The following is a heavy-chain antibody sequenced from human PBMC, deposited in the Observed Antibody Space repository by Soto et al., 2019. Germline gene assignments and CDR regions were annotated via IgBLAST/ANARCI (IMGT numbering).Heavy chain of an antibody. CDR1: GYTFTSYA. V-gene: IGHV1-3*01. J-gene: IGHJ4*02. D-gene: IGHD6-13*01. Sequence: ASVKVSCKASGYTFTSYAIHWVRQAPGQGLEWIGGINPVYGEAKYSQEFQGRVTITTDASATTAYMEVSSLRSEDTAVYYCTRGSSSSNYCGYLGQGAVVNVPS. CDR2: INPVYGEA. CDR3: TRGSSSSNYCGY.